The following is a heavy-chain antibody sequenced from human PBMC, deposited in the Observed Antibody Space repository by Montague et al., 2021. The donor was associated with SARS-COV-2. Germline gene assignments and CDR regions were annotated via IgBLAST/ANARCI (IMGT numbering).Heavy chain of an antibody. Sequence: SLRLSCAASGFTFKNYWLYWVRQVPGKGLMWVSYINADGTTAAYXDSVGGRFTTSVDKAKNILYLQMHSLSGEDTALYYCARDGLSVMVEFDLWGRGTLVTVSS. CDR1: GFTFKNYW. V-gene: IGHV3-74*03. J-gene: IGHJ4*02. CDR2: INADGTTA. CDR3: ARDGLSVMVEFDL. D-gene: IGHD5-18*01.